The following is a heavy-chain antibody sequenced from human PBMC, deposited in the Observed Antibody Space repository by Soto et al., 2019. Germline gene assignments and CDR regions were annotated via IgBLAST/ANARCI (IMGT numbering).Heavy chain of an antibody. D-gene: IGHD3-9*01. J-gene: IGHJ4*02. V-gene: IGHV1-3*01. CDR3: ARVYYDILTGYFDY. CDR1: GYTFTSYA. Sequence: ASVKVYCECSGYTFTSYAIHWVRQAPGQRLEWMGWINAGNGNTKYSQKFQGRVTITRDTSASTAYMELSSLRSEDTAVYYCARVYYDILTGYFDYWGQGTLVTVSS. CDR2: INAGNGNT.